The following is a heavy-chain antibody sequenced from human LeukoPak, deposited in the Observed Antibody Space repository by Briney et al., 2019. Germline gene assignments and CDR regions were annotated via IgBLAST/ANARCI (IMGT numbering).Heavy chain of an antibody. D-gene: IGHD4-23*01. Sequence: GGSLRLSCAVSGFTFGSYNMNWVRQAPGKGLEWVSYISRSSSTIYYADSVKGRFTISRDNAKDSLYLQMNSLRAEDTAVYYCARRGWELDCWGQGTLVTVSS. CDR2: ISRSSSTI. V-gene: IGHV3-48*01. CDR3: ARRGWELDC. CDR1: GFTFGSYN. J-gene: IGHJ4*02.